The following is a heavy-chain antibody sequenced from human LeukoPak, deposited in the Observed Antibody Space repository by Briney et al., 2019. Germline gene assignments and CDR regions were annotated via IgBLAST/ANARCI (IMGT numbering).Heavy chain of an antibody. J-gene: IGHJ4*02. Sequence: QPGGSLRLSCTASGFTFSRSWMNWIRQAPGKGLEWVANINPDGDGMRFVDSVKGRFTMSRDNAQSSLHLQMNSLRVEDTAFYYCAARTDRGYSYWGQGVLVTVSS. CDR1: GFTFSRSW. CDR2: INPDGDGM. V-gene: IGHV3-7*01. CDR3: AARTDRGYSY. D-gene: IGHD5-12*01.